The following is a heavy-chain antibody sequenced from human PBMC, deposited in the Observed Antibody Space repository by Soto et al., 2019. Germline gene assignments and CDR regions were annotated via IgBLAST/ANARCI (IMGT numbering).Heavy chain of an antibody. CDR2: ISYDGSNK. D-gene: IGHD2-15*01. J-gene: IGHJ3*02. CDR3: ASRYCSGGSCYSGYAFDI. Sequence: QVQLVESGGGVVQPGRSLRLSCAASGFTFSSYAMHWVRQAPGKGLEWVAVISYDGSNKYYADSVKGRFTISRDNSKNTLYLQMKSVRAEDTAVYYCASRYCSGGSCYSGYAFDIWGQGTMVTVSS. CDR1: GFTFSSYA. V-gene: IGHV3-30-3*01.